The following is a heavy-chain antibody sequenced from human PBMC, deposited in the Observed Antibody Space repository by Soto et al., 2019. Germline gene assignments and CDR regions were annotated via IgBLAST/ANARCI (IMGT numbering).Heavy chain of an antibody. CDR2: ISGSGGST. D-gene: IGHD1-26*01. CDR3: AKVPPRVGATATTADY. J-gene: IGHJ4*02. V-gene: IGHV3-23*01. Sequence: EVQLLESGGGLVQPGGSLRLSCAASGFTFSSYAMSWVRQAPGKGLEWVSAISGSGGSTYYADSVKGRFTISRDNSKNTRYLQMNSLRAEDTAVYYCAKVPPRVGATATTADYWGQGTLVTVSS. CDR1: GFTFSSYA.